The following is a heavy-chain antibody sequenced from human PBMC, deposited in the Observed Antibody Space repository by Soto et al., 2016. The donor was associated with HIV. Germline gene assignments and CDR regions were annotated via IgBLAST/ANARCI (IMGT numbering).Heavy chain of an antibody. CDR2: INSSGSA. Sequence: QVRLEEWGAGLLKPAETLSLNCAVYGASFNDYYWSWIRLSPERGLEWIGEINSSGSANYNPSLKSRVTMSIDTIKKQFFMKMTSVTAADTAIYYAARLDYSGNAHYFDYWAGDPGHRLF. J-gene: IGHJ4*02. D-gene: IGHD1-26*01. V-gene: IGHV4-34*01. CDR1: GASFNDYY. CDR3: ARLDYSGNAHYFDY.